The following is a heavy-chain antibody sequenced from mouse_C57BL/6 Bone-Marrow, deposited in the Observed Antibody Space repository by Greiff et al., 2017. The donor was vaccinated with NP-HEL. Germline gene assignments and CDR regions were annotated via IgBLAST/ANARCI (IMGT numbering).Heavy chain of an antibody. CDR1: GFTFSSYG. J-gene: IGHJ4*01. CDR3: ARLGSLLLRYYYAMDY. CDR2: ISSGGSYT. D-gene: IGHD1-1*01. V-gene: IGHV5-6*01. Sequence: EVQGVESGGDLVKPGGSLKLSCAASGFTFSSYGMSWVRQTPDKRLEWVATISSGGSYTYYPDSVKGRFTISRDNAKNTLYLQMSSLKSEDTAMYYCARLGSLLLRYYYAMDYWGQGTSVTVSS.